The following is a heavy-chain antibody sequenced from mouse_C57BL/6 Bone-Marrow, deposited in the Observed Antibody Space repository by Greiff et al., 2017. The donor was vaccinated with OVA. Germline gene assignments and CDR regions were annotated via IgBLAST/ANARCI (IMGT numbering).Heavy chain of an antibody. J-gene: IGHJ2*01. CDR2: INPSNGGT. Sequence: QVQLQQPGTELVKPGASVKLSCKASGYTFTSYWMHWVKQRPGQGLEWIGNINPSNGGTNYNEKFKSKATLTVDESSSTAYMQLSSLTSEDSAVYYCALITTVVGYFDYWGQGTTLTVSS. CDR3: ALITTVVGYFDY. D-gene: IGHD1-1*01. CDR1: GYTFTSYW. V-gene: IGHV1-53*01.